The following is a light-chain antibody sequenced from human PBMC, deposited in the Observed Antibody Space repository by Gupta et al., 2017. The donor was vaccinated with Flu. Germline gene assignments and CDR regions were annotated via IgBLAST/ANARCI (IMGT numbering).Light chain of an antibody. CDR3: QSFDSNLSAYV. V-gene: IGLV1-40*01. J-gene: IGLJ1*01. CDR2: GNN. CDR1: NPHIGANYD. Sequence: QSVLTQPPPVSGVPGQRVTISCTGSNPHIGANYDVHWYQHLPGMAPQLLIHGNNNRPSGVPDRFSGSKSGTSASLAITGLQADDEADYYCQSFDSNLSAYVFGTGTKVTVL.